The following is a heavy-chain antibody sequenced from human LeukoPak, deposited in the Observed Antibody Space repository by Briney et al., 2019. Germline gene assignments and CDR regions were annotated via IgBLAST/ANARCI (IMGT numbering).Heavy chain of an antibody. Sequence: SETLSLTCTVSGGSISSSSYYWGWVRQPPGKGLEWIGSIYYSGSTYYNPSLKSRVTISVDTSKNQFSLKLSSVTAADTAVYYCARVTRTFRYGDYVDYFDYWGQGTLVTVSS. CDR2: IYYSGST. D-gene: IGHD4-17*01. J-gene: IGHJ4*02. CDR1: GGSISSSSYY. V-gene: IGHV4-39*01. CDR3: ARVTRTFRYGDYVDYFDY.